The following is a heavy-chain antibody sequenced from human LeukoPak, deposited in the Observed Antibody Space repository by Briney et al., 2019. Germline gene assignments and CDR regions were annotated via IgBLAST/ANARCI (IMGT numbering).Heavy chain of an antibody. V-gene: IGHV4-34*12. CDR2: IFHSGTT. J-gene: IGHJ4*02. CDR3: ARHARVATHTNHLDY. CDR1: GASFSGYY. Sequence: SETLSLTCAVYGASFSGYYWGWIRQSPGKGLEWIGEIFHSGTTNYNPSLKSRVTMSVDTSKNHFSLKLSSVTAADTAVYYCARHARVATHTNHLDYWGQGTLVTVSS. D-gene: IGHD6-6*01.